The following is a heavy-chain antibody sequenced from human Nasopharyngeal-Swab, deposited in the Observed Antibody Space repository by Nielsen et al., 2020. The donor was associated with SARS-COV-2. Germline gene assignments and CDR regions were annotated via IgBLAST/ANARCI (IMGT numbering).Heavy chain of an antibody. Sequence: SETLSLTCTVSGGSISSYYWSWVRQPPGKGLEWMGYIYYSGSTNYNPSLKSRVTISVDTSKNQFSLKLSSVTAADTAVYYCARKSGWLGAFDIWGQGTMVTVSS. V-gene: IGHV4-59*08. J-gene: IGHJ3*02. CDR3: ARKSGWLGAFDI. CDR1: GGSISSYY. D-gene: IGHD5-12*01. CDR2: IYYSGST.